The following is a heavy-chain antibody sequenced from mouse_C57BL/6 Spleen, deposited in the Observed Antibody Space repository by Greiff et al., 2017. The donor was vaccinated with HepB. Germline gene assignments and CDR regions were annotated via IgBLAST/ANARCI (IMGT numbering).Heavy chain of an antibody. D-gene: IGHD1-1*01. V-gene: IGHV2-6-1*01. Sequence: VKLVESGPGLVAPSQSLSITCTVSGFSLTSYGVHWVRQPPGKGLEWLVVIWSDGSTTYNSALKSRLSISKDNSKSQVFLKMNSLQTDDTAMYYCARHEGGSSFSFDYWGQGTTLTVSS. CDR2: IWSDGST. J-gene: IGHJ2*01. CDR3: ARHEGGSSFSFDY. CDR1: GFSLTSYG.